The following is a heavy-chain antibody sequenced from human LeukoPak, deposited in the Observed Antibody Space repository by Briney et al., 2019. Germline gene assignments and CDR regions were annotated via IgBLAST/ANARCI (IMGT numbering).Heavy chain of an antibody. CDR1: GFTFSSYG. CDR3: ARDSSDFWSGYYNNYFDY. D-gene: IGHD3-3*01. V-gene: IGHV3-33*01. CDR2: IWYDGNNK. J-gene: IGHJ4*02. Sequence: PGRSLRLSCAASGFTFSSYGMHWVRQAPGKGLEWVAVIWYDGNNKYYADSVKGRFTISRDNSKNTLYLQMNSLRAEDTAVYYCARDSSDFWSGYYNNYFDYWGQGTLVTVSS.